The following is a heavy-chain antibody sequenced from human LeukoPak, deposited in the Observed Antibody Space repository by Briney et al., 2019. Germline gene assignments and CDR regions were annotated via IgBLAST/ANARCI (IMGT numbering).Heavy chain of an antibody. CDR1: GYTFTGHF. V-gene: IGHV1-2*02. Sequence: ASVKVSCKTSGYTFTGHFIHWVRQAPGQGLEWMGWSNPNSGDTNYAQKFQGRVTMTRDTSISTAYMELSRVTSDDTAVYYCGREYSRYSGTYYDYWGQGTLVTASS. D-gene: IGHD5-12*01. J-gene: IGHJ4*02. CDR3: GREYSRYSGTYYDY. CDR2: SNPNSGDT.